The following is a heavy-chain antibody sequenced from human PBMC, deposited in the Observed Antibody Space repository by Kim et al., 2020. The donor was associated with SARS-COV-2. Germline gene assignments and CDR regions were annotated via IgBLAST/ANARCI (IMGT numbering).Heavy chain of an antibody. Sequence: GGSLRLSCAASGFTFSSYGMHWVRQAPGKGLEWVAVISYDGSNKYYADSVKGRFTISRDNSKNTLYLQMNSLRAEDTAVYYCAKEGGQGWELLYYGMDVWGQGTTVTVSS. J-gene: IGHJ6*02. CDR2: ISYDGSNK. CDR1: GFTFSSYG. D-gene: IGHD1-26*01. V-gene: IGHV3-30*18. CDR3: AKEGGQGWELLYYGMDV.